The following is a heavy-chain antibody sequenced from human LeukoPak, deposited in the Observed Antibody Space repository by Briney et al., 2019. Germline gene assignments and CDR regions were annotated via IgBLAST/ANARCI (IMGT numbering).Heavy chain of an antibody. V-gene: IGHV3-73*01. CDR1: GFTFSGLA. CDR3: TRHLAGIAAYDY. D-gene: IGHD6-13*01. Sequence: GGSLRCSCAASGFTFSGLAGHWVRQAPGKGLVWGVRLGSEAFNYATVFAASVEARFTISRINSKHTAFLQMNSLKTEDTAVYYCTRHLAGIAAYDYWGQGTLVTVSS. CDR2: LGSEAFNYAT. J-gene: IGHJ4*02.